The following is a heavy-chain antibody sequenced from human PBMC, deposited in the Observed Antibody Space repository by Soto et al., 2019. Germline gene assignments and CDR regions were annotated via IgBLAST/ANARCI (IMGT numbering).Heavy chain of an antibody. Sequence: ASVKVSCKVSGYTLTELSMHWVRQAPGKGLEWMGGFDPEDGETIYAQKFQGWVTMTRDTSISTAYMELSRLRSDDTAVYYCAGGEGYSRGGDGSFWFAPWGKGTLVTVSS. CDR1: GYTLTELS. V-gene: IGHV1-24*01. CDR3: AGGEGYSRGGDGSFWFAP. J-gene: IGHJ5*02. D-gene: IGHD6-19*01. CDR2: FDPEDGET.